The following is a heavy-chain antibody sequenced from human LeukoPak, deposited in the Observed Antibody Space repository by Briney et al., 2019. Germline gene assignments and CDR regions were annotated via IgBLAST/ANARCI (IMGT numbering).Heavy chain of an antibody. CDR1: GGSISSHY. CDR2: IYHSGST. CDR3: ARAVVPAAMRGNWFDP. V-gene: IGHV4-59*11. J-gene: IGHJ5*02. Sequence: SSETLSLTCTVSGGSISSHYWSWIRQPPGKGLEWIGYIYHSGSTNYNPSLKSRVTISVDTSKNQFSLKLSSVTAADTAVYYCARAVVPAAMRGNWFDPGGQGTLVTVSS. D-gene: IGHD2-2*01.